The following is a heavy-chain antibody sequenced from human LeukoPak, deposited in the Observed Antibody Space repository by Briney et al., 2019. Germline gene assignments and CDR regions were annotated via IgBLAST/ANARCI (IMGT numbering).Heavy chain of an antibody. CDR2: INPNSGGT. D-gene: IGHD3-9*01. Sequence: ASVKVSCKASGYTFTGYYMHWVRQAPGQGLEWMGWINPNSGGTNYAQKSQGRVTMTRDTSISTAYMELSRLRSDDTAVYYCARVSNYDILTRRGAFDIWGQGTVVTVSS. CDR3: ARVSNYDILTRRGAFDI. CDR1: GYTFTGYY. V-gene: IGHV1-2*02. J-gene: IGHJ3*02.